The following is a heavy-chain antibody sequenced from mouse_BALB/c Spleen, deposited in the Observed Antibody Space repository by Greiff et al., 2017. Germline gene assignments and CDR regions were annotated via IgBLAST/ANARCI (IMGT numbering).Heavy chain of an antibody. CDR3: APHYDYDSYYFDY. CDR2: INPYNDGT. J-gene: IGHJ2*01. CDR1: GYTFTSYV. D-gene: IGHD2-4*01. V-gene: IGHV1-14*01. Sequence: EVQLQQSGPELVKPGASVKMSCKASGYTFTSYVMHWVKQKPGQGLEWIGYINPYNDGTKYNEKFKGKATLTSDKSSSTAYMELSSLTSEDSAVYYCAPHYDYDSYYFDYWGQGTTLTVSS.